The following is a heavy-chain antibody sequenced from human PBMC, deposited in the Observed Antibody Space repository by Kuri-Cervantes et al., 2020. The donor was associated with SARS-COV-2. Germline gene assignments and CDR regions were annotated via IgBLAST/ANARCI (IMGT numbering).Heavy chain of an antibody. CDR2: ISGDGGST. CDR1: GFTFDDYA. J-gene: IGHJ6*02. V-gene: IGHV3-43*02. D-gene: IGHD3-3*01. CDR3: AKDDFWSGYSKTGDYAMDV. Sequence: GGSLRLSCAASGFTFDDYAMHWVRQAPGKGLEWVSLISGDGGSTYYADSVKGRFTISRDNSKNSLYLQMNSLRTEDTALYYCAKDDFWSGYSKTGDYAMDVWGQGTTVTVSS.